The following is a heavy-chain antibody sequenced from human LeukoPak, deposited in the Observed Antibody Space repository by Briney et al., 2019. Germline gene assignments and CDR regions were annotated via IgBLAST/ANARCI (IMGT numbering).Heavy chain of an antibody. V-gene: IGHV4-59*01. J-gene: IGHJ4*02. CDR3: ARDNSGSSGGNFDF. Sequence: PSETLSLTCTVSGGSISSYYWSWIRQPPGKGLEWIGYIYYSGSTNYNPSLKSRVTISVDTSKNHFSLKLSSVTAADTAVYYCARDNSGSSGGNFDFWGQGTLVTVSS. D-gene: IGHD1-26*01. CDR1: GGSISSYY. CDR2: IYYSGST.